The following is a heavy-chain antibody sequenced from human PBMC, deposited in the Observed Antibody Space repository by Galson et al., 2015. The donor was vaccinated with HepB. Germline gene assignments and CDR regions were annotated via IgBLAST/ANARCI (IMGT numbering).Heavy chain of an antibody. D-gene: IGHD3-10*02. J-gene: IGHJ3*02. Sequence: SLRLSCAASGFTFSSYSMNWVRQAPGKGLEWVSYISSSSSTIYYADSVKGRFTIPRDNAKNSLYLQMNSLRDEDTAVYYCARQEYFRDAFDIWGQGTMVTVSS. CDR1: GFTFSSYS. V-gene: IGHV3-48*02. CDR2: ISSSSSTI. CDR3: ARQEYFRDAFDI.